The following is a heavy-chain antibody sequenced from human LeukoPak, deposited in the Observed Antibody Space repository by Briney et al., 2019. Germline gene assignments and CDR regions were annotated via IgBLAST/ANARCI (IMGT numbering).Heavy chain of an antibody. Sequence: ASVKVSCKASGYTFTSYGISWVRQAPGQGLEWMGWISAYNGNTNYAQKLQGRVTMATDTSTSTAYMELRSLRSDDTAVYYCAREVGAGSSIAAPSYYYYYYMDVWGKGTTVTVSS. CDR3: AREVGAGSSIAAPSYYYYYYMDV. CDR2: ISAYNGNT. V-gene: IGHV1-18*01. J-gene: IGHJ6*03. D-gene: IGHD6-6*01. CDR1: GYTFTSYG.